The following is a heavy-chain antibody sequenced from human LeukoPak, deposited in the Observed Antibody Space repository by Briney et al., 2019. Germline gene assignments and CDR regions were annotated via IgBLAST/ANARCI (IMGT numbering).Heavy chain of an antibody. CDR3: ARDPTMVVAPDP. CDR2: IYYSGST. J-gene: IGHJ5*02. CDR1: GGSISSSSYY. V-gene: IGHV4-39*07. D-gene: IGHD2-15*01. Sequence: PSETLSLTCTVSGGSISSSSYYWGWIRQPPGKGLEWIGSIYYSGSTYYNPSLKSRVTISEDTSKNQFSLKLSSVTAADTAVYYCARDPTMVVAPDPWGQGTLVTVSS.